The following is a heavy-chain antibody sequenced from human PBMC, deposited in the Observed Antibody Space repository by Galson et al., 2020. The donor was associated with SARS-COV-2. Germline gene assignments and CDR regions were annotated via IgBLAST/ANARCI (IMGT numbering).Heavy chain of an antibody. Sequence: SETLSLTCTVSGYSISSGYYWGWIRQPPGKGLEWIGSIYHSGSTYYNPSLKSRVTISVDTSKNQFSLKLSSVTAADTAVYYCARIEPPNRLRFLVKVGMSYFDYWGQGTLVTVSS. V-gene: IGHV4-38-2*02. CDR2: IYHSGST. CDR3: ARIEPPNRLRFLVKVGMSYFDY. J-gene: IGHJ4*02. CDR1: GYSISSGYY. D-gene: IGHD3-3*01.